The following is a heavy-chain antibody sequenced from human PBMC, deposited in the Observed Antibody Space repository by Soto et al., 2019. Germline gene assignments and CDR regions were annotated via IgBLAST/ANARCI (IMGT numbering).Heavy chain of an antibody. CDR3: ARVGTYYDFWGDYDYYYMDV. Sequence: GGPLRLSCAASGFTFSSYWMSWVRQAPGKGLEWVANIKQDGSEKYYVDSVKGRFTISRDNAKNSLYLQMNSLRAEDTAVYYCARVGTYYDFWGDYDYYYMDVWGKGTTVTVSS. CDR2: IKQDGSEK. J-gene: IGHJ6*03. D-gene: IGHD3-3*01. CDR1: GFTFSSYW. V-gene: IGHV3-7*01.